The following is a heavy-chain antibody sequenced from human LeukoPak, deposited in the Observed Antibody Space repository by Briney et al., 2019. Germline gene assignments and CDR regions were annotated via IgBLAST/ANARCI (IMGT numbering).Heavy chain of an antibody. J-gene: IGHJ4*02. CDR3: ARDTVTTGASDY. Sequence: GGSLRLSCAASGFTFSSYWMSWVRQAPGKGLEWVSSISSSSSYIYYADSVKGRFTISRDNAKNSLYLQMNSLRAEDTAVYYCARDTVTTGASDYWGQGTLVTVSS. CDR2: ISSSSSYI. D-gene: IGHD4-17*01. CDR1: GFTFSSYW. V-gene: IGHV3-21*01.